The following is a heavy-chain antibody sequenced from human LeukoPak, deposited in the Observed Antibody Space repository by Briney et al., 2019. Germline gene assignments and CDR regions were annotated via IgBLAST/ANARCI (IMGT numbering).Heavy chain of an antibody. V-gene: IGHV4-59*01. CDR2: ICYSGST. CDR3: ARDCSGTSCYDY. CDR1: GDSISSYY. J-gene: IGHJ4*02. D-gene: IGHD2-15*01. Sequence: SETLSLTCTVSGDSISSYYWSWIRQPPGKGLEWIGYICYSGSTNYNPSLKSRVTISVDTSKNQFSLKLSSVTAADTAVYYCARDCSGTSCYDYWGQGTLVTVSS.